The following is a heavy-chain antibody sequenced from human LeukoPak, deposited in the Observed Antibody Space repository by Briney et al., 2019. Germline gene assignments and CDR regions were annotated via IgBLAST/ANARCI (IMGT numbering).Heavy chain of an antibody. CDR1: GGSISSGGYY. CDR3: ARFRGYDILIGYDFTRFDY. J-gene: IGHJ4*02. CDR2: IYYSGST. D-gene: IGHD3-9*01. V-gene: IGHV4-31*03. Sequence: SQTLSLTCTVSGGSISSGGYYWSWIRQHPGKGLEWIGYIYYSGSTYYNPSLKSRVTISVDTSKNQFSLKLSSVTAADTAVYYCARFRGYDILIGYDFTRFDYWGQGTLVTVSS.